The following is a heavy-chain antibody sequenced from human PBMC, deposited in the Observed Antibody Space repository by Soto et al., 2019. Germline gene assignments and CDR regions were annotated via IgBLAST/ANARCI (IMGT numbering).Heavy chain of an antibody. V-gene: IGHV1-24*01. CDR2: FDPEDGVT. CDR3: ATTICGGYDYYYYGMDV. CDR1: GYTLTELS. J-gene: IGHJ6*02. D-gene: IGHD5-12*01. Sequence: ASVKVSCKVSGYTLTELSMQWVQQAPGKGLPWMGGFDPEDGVTIYAQKVQGRVTMTEDTSTDTAYMELSSLRSEYTAVYYWATTICGGYDYYYYGMDVWGQGTTVTVSS.